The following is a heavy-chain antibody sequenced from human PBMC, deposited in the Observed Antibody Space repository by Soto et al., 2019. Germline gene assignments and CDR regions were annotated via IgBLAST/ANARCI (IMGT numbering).Heavy chain of an antibody. Sequence: PSETLSLTCAVYGGSFSGYYWSWIRQPPGKGLEWIGEINHSGSTNYNPSLKSRVTISVDTSKNQFSLKLSSVTAADTAVYYCARGRGESIVVVPAAMPYSYYYMDVWGKGTTVTVSS. D-gene: IGHD2-2*01. V-gene: IGHV4-34*01. CDR2: INHSGST. J-gene: IGHJ6*03. CDR3: ARGRGESIVVVPAAMPYSYYYMDV. CDR1: GGSFSGYY.